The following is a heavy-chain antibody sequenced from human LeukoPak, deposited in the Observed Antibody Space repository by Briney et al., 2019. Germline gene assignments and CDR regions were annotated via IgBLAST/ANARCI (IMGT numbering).Heavy chain of an antibody. CDR2: ISSSSDYK. J-gene: IGHJ3*02. Sequence: GGSLRLSCAASGFTFNSHSMNWVRQAPGKGLEWVSSISSSSDYKYYADSVKGRFTISRDNAKESLFLQMNSLRPEDTALYYCASLKIRRIGNAFDIWGQGTMVTVSS. CDR1: GFTFNSHS. D-gene: IGHD1-1*01. CDR3: ASLKIRRIGNAFDI. V-gene: IGHV3-21*01.